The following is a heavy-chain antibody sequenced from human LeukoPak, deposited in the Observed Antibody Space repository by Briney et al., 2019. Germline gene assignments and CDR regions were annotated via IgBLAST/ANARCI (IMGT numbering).Heavy chain of an antibody. CDR1: GFTFGDYA. Sequence: PGRSLRLSCATSGFTFGDYAMYWIRQAPGKGLEWVSCISWNSGSIVYADSVKGRFTISRDNSKNTLYLQMNSLRAEDTAVYYCARDLSGSYSYWGQRTLVGVSS. CDR3: ARDLSGSYSY. CDR2: ISWNSGSI. V-gene: IGHV3-9*01. J-gene: IGHJ4*02. D-gene: IGHD1-26*01.